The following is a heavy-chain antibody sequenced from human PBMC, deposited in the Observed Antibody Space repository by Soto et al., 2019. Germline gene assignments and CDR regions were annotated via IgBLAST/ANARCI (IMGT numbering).Heavy chain of an antibody. Sequence: SGPTLVNPTQTLTLTCTFSGFSLSTSGVGVGWIRQPPEKALGWLALIYWDDNKRYSPSLKSRLTITKDTSKSQVVLTMTNMDPVDTGTYYCAHTNYDILTGYYPRIYFHHWGQGTLVTVSS. J-gene: IGHJ1*01. CDR1: GFSLSTSGVG. CDR2: IYWDDNK. V-gene: IGHV2-5*02. CDR3: AHTNYDILTGYYPRIYFHH. D-gene: IGHD3-9*01.